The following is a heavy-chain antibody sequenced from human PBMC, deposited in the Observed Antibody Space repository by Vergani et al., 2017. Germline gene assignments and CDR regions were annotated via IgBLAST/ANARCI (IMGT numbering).Heavy chain of an antibody. CDR2: IHHSGAT. J-gene: IGHJ4*02. CDR3: ARMGCYDEGDAFRIGYFDS. Sequence: QVQLQESGPGLVKPSETLSLTCTVSGGSITNNFWSWIRRPPGKGPEWIGYIHHSGATNSKSSLRSRVSISIDTSKSSFSLKLNCVTAADTAMYYCARMGCYDEGDAFRIGYFDSWGPGILVTVSS. V-gene: IGHV4-59*12. D-gene: IGHD2-2*01. CDR1: GGSITNNF.